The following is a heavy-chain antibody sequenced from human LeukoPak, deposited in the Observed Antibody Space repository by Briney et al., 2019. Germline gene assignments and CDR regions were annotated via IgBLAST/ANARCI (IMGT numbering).Heavy chain of an antibody. D-gene: IGHD2-15*01. CDR2: INPNSGGT. J-gene: IGHJ6*03. Sequence: ASVKVSCKASGYTFTGYYMHWVRQAPGQGLEWMGWINPNSGGTNYAQKFQGRVTMTRDTSISTAYMELSRLRSDDTAVYYCARDRRYCSGGSCYSTHYYYYYMDVWGKGTTVTVSS. V-gene: IGHV1-2*02. CDR1: GYTFTGYY. CDR3: ARDRRYCSGGSCYSTHYYYYYMDV.